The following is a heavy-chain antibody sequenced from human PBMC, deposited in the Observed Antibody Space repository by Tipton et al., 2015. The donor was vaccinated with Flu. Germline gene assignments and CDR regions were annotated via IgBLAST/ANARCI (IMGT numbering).Heavy chain of an antibody. CDR3: ARDINYYDASGPITGGY. CDR1: DSFFTIYD. V-gene: IGHV1-18*01. CDR2: ISANKRRS. Sequence: QVQLVQSGAEVKKPGASVKVSCKASDSFFTIYDVTWVRQAPGQGLEWMGWISANKRRSNYAQKIQGRVTMTVDTSTSTAYMELRSLRSDDTAVYYCARDINYYDASGPITGGYWGQGTLVTVSS. D-gene: IGHD3-22*01. J-gene: IGHJ4*02.